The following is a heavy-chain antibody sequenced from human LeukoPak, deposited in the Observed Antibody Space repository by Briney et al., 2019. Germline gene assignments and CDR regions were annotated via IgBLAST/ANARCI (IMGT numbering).Heavy chain of an antibody. J-gene: IGHJ4*02. Sequence: PSQTLSLTCTVSGDSVSSGAGYWSWIRQHPGKGLEWIGFIYYTGTTYYNPSLKSRVTISVDTSQNQFSLSLNSVTPADTAVYYCASFEVSSSWYPHLDYWGQGTLVTVSS. CDR3: ASFEVSSSWYPHLDY. CDR1: GDSVSSGAGY. CDR2: IYYTGTT. V-gene: IGHV4-31*03. D-gene: IGHD6-13*01.